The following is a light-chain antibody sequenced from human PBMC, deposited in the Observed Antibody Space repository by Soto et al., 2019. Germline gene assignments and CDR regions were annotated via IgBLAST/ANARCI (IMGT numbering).Light chain of an antibody. Sequence: QSVLTQPPSVSAAPGQKVTISCSGSSSNIGNSYVSWYQQLPGTAPKLLIYDNNKRPSGIPDRFSGSKSGTSATLGITGLQTGDEADYYCGTWDSSLSAGGVFGTGTKVTVL. V-gene: IGLV1-51*01. J-gene: IGLJ1*01. CDR2: DNN. CDR3: GTWDSSLSAGGV. CDR1: SSNIGNSY.